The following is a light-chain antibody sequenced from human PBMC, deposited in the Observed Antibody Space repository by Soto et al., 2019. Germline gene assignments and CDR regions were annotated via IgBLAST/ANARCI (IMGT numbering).Light chain of an antibody. J-gene: IGLJ7*01. CDR3: AAWDDSLNGAV. Sequence: QSVLTQPPSASGTPGQRVTISCSGSSSNIGSNTVNWYQQIPGTAPKLLIYSNNQRPSGVPDRCPGSKSGTSASLAISGLQSEDEADYYCAAWDDSLNGAVFGGGTQLTVL. CDR1: SSNIGSNT. V-gene: IGLV1-44*01. CDR2: SNN.